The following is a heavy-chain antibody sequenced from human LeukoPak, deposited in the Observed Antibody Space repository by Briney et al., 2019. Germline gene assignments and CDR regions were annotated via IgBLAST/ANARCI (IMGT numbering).Heavy chain of an antibody. CDR1: GDSLLTGSPY. D-gene: IGHD2-2*01. CDR3: ARRGYAARFDP. Sequence: SETLSLTCIVPGDSLLTGSPYWASIRQSPGKGLEWIGNVYYSGTTQYNPSLKGRVTISMDMSKNQFSLNLNSVSVTDTAIYYFARRGYAARFDPWGQGTLVTVSS. J-gene: IGHJ5*02. V-gene: IGHV4-39*01. CDR2: VYYSGTT.